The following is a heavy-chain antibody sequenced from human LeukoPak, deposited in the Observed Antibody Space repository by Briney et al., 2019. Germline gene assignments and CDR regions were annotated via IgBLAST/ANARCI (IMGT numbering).Heavy chain of an antibody. CDR2: IYSGGST. CDR1: GFTVSSNY. J-gene: IGHJ4*02. V-gene: IGHV3-53*01. Sequence: GRSLRLSCAASGFTVSSNYMSWVRQAPGKGLEWVSVIYSGGSTCYADSVKGRFTISRDKSKNKLYLQMNSLRAEDTAVYYCARHYYDSSGYQGIDYWGQGTLVTVSS. CDR3: ARHYYDSSGYQGIDY. D-gene: IGHD3-22*01.